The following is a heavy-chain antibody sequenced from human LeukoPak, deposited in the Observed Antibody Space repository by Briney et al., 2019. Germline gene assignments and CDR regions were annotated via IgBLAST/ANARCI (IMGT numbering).Heavy chain of an antibody. CDR2: INIDGSST. CDR1: GFTSSSNY. J-gene: IGHJ4*02. CDR3: ARSAGVAAADY. Sequence: GGSLRLSCAASGFTSSSNYMSWVRQAPGKGLEWVSRINIDGSSTTYADSVKGRFTISRDNAKNTLYLQMNSLRAEDTAEYYCARSAGVAAADYWGQGILVTVSS. V-gene: IGHV3-74*01. D-gene: IGHD6-13*01.